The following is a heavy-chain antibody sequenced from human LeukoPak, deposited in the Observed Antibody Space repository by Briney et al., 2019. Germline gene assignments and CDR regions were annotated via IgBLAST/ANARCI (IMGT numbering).Heavy chain of an antibody. J-gene: IGHJ4*02. Sequence: GESLKISCKGSGYSFTSYWIGWVRQMPGKGLEWMGIIYPGDSDTRYSPSFQGQVTISADKSISTAYLQWSSLKASDTAMYYCARSGTPGDIVVVPAAMGFDYRGQGTLVTVSS. CDR1: GYSFTSYW. CDR3: ARSGTPGDIVVVPAAMGFDY. V-gene: IGHV5-51*01. CDR2: IYPGDSDT. D-gene: IGHD2-2*01.